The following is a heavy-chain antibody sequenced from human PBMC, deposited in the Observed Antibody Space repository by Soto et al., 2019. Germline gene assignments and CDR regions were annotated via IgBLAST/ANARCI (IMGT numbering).Heavy chain of an antibody. Sequence: EVQLMESGGGLVQPGGSLRLSCAASGFTFSSYAMHWVRQAPGKGLEYVSAISPDGRNTYYANSVKGRFTISRDNSKDTLYLQMGSLRAEDMAVYYCAKDGPYYYGSGSYYGVDYWGQGTLVTVSS. J-gene: IGHJ4*02. D-gene: IGHD3-10*01. V-gene: IGHV3-64*01. CDR2: ISPDGRNT. CDR1: GFTFSSYA. CDR3: AKDGPYYYGSGSYYGVDY.